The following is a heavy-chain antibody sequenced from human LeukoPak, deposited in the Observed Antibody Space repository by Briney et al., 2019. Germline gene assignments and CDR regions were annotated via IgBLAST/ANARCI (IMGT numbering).Heavy chain of an antibody. V-gene: IGHV4-39*07. CDR2: ISHSGST. D-gene: IGHD5-18*01. J-gene: IGHJ4*02. CDR1: GGSISSSSYY. Sequence: SETLSLTCTVSGGSISSSSYYWSWVRQPPGKGLKWIGEISHSGSTNYNPSLKSRVTISVDTSKNQFSLKLSSVTAADTAVYYCASGASVDTAMPTPDYWGQGTLVTVSS. CDR3: ASGASVDTAMPTPDY.